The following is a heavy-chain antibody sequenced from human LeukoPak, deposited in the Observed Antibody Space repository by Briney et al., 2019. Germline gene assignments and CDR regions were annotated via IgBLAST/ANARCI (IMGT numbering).Heavy chain of an antibody. J-gene: IGHJ4*02. CDR2: INHSGST. CDR1: GGSFSGYY. V-gene: IGHV4-34*01. Sequence: SETLSLTWAVYGGSFSGYYWSWIRQPPGKGLEWIGEINHSGSTNYNPSLKSRVTISVDTSKNQFSLKLSSVTAADTAVYYCARGLTYYYGSGSYLGYWGQGTLVTVSS. CDR3: ARGLTYYYGSGSYLGY. D-gene: IGHD3-10*01.